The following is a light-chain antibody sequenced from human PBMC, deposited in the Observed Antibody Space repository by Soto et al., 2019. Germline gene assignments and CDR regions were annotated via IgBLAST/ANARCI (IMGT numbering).Light chain of an antibody. CDR3: MKGSHWPLT. Sequence: DVVMTQSPLSLPVTLGQPASISCRSSQSLVYSDGNTYLTWFQQRPGQSPRSLLFEVSKRHSGVPDRLSGSGSGTDFKLKISRVEAEDVGVYYCMKGSHWPLTFGGGTKVDIK. CDR1: QSLVYSDGNTY. CDR2: EVS. J-gene: IGKJ4*01. V-gene: IGKV2-30*01.